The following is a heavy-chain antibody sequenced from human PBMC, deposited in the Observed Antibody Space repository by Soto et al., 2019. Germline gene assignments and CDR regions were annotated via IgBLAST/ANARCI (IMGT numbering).Heavy chain of an antibody. J-gene: IGHJ4*02. Sequence: QVQLVQSGAEVKKPGSSVKVSCKASGGTFSSYAISWVRQAPGQGLEWMGGIIPIFGTANYAQKFQGRVTIAAEESRSTSDMEMSSLRSEDTAVDYCARHPYDYVWGSYRYRGRGEYWGQGPLVTVSS. CDR2: IIPIFGTA. CDR1: GGTFSSYA. D-gene: IGHD3-16*02. CDR3: ARHPYDYVWGSYRYRGRGEY. V-gene: IGHV1-69*01.